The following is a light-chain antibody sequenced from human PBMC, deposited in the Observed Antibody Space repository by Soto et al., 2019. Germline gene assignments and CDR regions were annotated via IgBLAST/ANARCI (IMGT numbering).Light chain of an antibody. CDR2: TTN. V-gene: IGLV7-43*01. CDR1: TGAVTSGNY. CDR3: LLYYGGAQLV. Sequence: QAVVTQEPSLTVSPGGTVTLTCASSTGAVTSGNYASWFQKKPGQAPRTLIYTTNSRHSWTPARFSGSLLGDKAALTLSGVQPEDEADYYCLLYYGGAQLVFGGGTKLTVL. J-gene: IGLJ3*02.